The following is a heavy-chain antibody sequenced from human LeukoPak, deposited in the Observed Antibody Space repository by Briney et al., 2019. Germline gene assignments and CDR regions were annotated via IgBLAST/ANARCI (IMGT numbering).Heavy chain of an antibody. J-gene: IGHJ3*02. V-gene: IGHV3-21*01. Sequence: GGSLRLSCAASGFTFSSYSMNWVRQAPGKGLEWVSSISSSSSYIYYAGSVKGRFTISRDNAKNSLYLQMNSLRAEDTAVYYCAREQDTAMVTDAFDIWGQGTMVTVSS. CDR3: AREQDTAMVTDAFDI. CDR2: ISSSSSYI. CDR1: GFTFSSYS. D-gene: IGHD5-18*01.